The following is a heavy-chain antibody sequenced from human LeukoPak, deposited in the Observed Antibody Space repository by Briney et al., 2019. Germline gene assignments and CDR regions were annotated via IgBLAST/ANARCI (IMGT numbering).Heavy chain of an antibody. V-gene: IGHV4-34*01. D-gene: IGHD2-2*02. CDR1: GGSFSDYY. J-gene: IGHJ5*02. CDR3: ATHVVPAAIRNVGRWFDP. Sequence: SETLSLTXAVYGGSFSDYYWSWIRQPPGKGLEWIGEINHSGGTNYNPSLKSRVTISVDTSKNQFSLKLSSVTAADTAVYCCATHVVPAAIRNVGRWFDPWGQGTLVTVSS. CDR2: INHSGGT.